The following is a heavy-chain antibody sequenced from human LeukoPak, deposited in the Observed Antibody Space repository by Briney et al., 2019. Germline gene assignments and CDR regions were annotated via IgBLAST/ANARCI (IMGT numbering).Heavy chain of an antibody. CDR2: IYTSGST. Sequence: SETLSLTCTVSGGSISSHYWSWIRQPAGKGLEWIGRIYTSGSTNYNPSLKSRVTMSVDTSKNQFSLKLSSVTAADTAVYYCARVWGRDPTGIVDYWGQGTLVTVSS. CDR3: ARVWGRDPTGIVDY. D-gene: IGHD5-24*01. V-gene: IGHV4-4*07. J-gene: IGHJ4*02. CDR1: GGSISSHY.